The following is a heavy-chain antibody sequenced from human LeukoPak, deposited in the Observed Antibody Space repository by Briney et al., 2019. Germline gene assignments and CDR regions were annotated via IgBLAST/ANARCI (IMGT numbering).Heavy chain of an antibody. D-gene: IGHD3-22*01. CDR3: ARALYIDSGYYGVY. Sequence: GGSLRLSCAGSGFTFSSYGMSWVRQAPGKGLEWVSSISGGGDSTHYGDSVKGRFTISRDNSKNTLYLQMNSLRAEDTAVYYCARALYIDSGYYGVYWGQGTLVTVS. V-gene: IGHV3-23*01. CDR2: ISGGGDST. J-gene: IGHJ4*02. CDR1: GFTFSSYG.